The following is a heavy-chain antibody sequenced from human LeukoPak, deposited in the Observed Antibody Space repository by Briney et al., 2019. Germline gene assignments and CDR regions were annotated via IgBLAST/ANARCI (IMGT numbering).Heavy chain of an antibody. Sequence: SETLSLTCTVSGGSLSRYYWHWLRQSPGKGLEWIGNILLSETTNYNPSLQSRVTISGDTSKGQIFLDVTSVTAADTGTFYCAQSTNHWYSELWGRGTLVTVAS. J-gene: IGHJ2*01. V-gene: IGHV4-59*08. CDR2: ILLSETT. CDR1: GGSLSRYY. CDR3: AQSTNHWYSEL. D-gene: IGHD1-1*01.